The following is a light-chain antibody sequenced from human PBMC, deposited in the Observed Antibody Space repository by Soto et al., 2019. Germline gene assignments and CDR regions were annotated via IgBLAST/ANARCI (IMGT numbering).Light chain of an antibody. J-gene: IGLJ2*01. Sequence: QSALTQPASVSGSPGQSIAISCTGTRSDVGAYNYVSWYQYHPGKAPKLMIYDVSNRPSGISNRFSGSKSGNTASLTISGLQAEDEADYYCSSFTISRNTVIFGGGTKLTVL. CDR3: SSFTISRNTVI. V-gene: IGLV2-14*01. CDR1: RSDVGAYNY. CDR2: DVS.